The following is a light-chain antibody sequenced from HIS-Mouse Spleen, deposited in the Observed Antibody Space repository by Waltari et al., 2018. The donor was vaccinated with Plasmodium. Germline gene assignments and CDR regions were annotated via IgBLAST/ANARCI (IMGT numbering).Light chain of an antibody. CDR2: EVS. J-gene: IGLJ1*01. CDR3: SSYTSSSTLDV. Sequence: QSALTQPASVSGSPGQSITISCTGTSSDVGGYNYVSCYQQHPGKAPKLMIYEVSNRPSGVSKRFSGSKSGNTASLTISGLQAEDEADYYCSSYTSSSTLDVFGTGTKVTVL. V-gene: IGLV2-14*01. CDR1: SSDVGGYNY.